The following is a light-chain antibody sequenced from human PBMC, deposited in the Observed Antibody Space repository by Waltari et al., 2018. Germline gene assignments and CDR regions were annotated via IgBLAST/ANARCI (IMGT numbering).Light chain of an antibody. Sequence: DIQMTQSPSSLSASLGDSVTITCRASQSISSYLNWYQQKPGVAPKLLIYAASSLRNGVPSRFSGGGSGTDFSLSISSLQPEDFATYYCQQSFSTPLTFGGGTKVEIK. V-gene: IGKV1-39*01. CDR2: AAS. CDR3: QQSFSTPLT. CDR1: QSISSY. J-gene: IGKJ4*01.